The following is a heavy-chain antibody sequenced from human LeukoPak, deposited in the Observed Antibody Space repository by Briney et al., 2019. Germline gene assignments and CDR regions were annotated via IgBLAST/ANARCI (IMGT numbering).Heavy chain of an antibody. J-gene: IGHJ4*02. D-gene: IGHD5-24*01. CDR3: ARGADGAFDY. V-gene: IGHV3-7*01. Sequence: GGSLRLSCAASGFTFSNYWMNWVRQAPGKGLEWVANIKQGGGETYNVDSVKGRFSISRDNAKNSLYLQMNSLRAEDTAVYNCARGADGAFDYWGQGIVVTVSP. CDR2: IKQGGGET. CDR1: GFTFSNYW.